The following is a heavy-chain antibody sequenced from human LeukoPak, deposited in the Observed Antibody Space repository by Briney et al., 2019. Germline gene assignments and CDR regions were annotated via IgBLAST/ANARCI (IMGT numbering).Heavy chain of an antibody. V-gene: IGHV3-48*03. CDR1: GFTFSSYE. D-gene: IGHD3-16*02. J-gene: IGHJ4*02. Sequence: GGSLRLSCAASGFTFSSYEMNWVRQAPGKGLEWVSYISSSGSTIYYADSVKGRFTISRDNAKNSLYLQMNSLRAEDTAVYYCASGGSYRSPSFYYFDYWGQGTLVTVSS. CDR3: ASGGSYRSPSFYYFDY. CDR2: ISSSGSTI.